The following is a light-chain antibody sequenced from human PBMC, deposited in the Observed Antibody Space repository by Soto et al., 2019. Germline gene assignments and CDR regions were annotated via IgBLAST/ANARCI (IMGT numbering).Light chain of an antibody. CDR3: QQYNSFSWT. J-gene: IGKJ1*01. CDR2: HAS. CDR1: QGISNW. V-gene: IGKV1-5*01. Sequence: DIQMTQSPSTLSASIGDTVTVACRASQGISNWLAWYQQKPGKAPKLLIFHASSLESGVPSRFSGSGSGTEFTLTISGLQPDDFATYYCQQYNSFSWTFGQGTKVDIK.